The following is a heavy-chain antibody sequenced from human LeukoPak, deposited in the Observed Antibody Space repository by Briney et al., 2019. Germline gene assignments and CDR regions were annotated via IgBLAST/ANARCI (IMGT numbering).Heavy chain of an antibody. Sequence: GGSLRLSCAASGFTFSSYSMNWVRQAPGKGLEWVSSINDTTSSISYADSVRGRFTISRDNSKSTLSLQMNSLRVEDTAIYYCATYRQVLLPFESWGQGTLVTVSS. CDR2: INDTTSSI. J-gene: IGHJ4*02. D-gene: IGHD2-8*02. CDR3: ATYRQVLLPFES. V-gene: IGHV3-21*04. CDR1: GFTFSSYS.